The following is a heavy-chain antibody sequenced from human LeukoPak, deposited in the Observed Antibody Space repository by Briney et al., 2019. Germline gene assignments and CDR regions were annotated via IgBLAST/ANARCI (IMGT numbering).Heavy chain of an antibody. D-gene: IGHD2-21*02. CDR3: AKDRLVVVTAIAGYFDY. J-gene: IGHJ4*02. CDR2: ISGSGGST. V-gene: IGHV3-23*01. CDR1: GFTFSSYA. Sequence: GASLRLSCAASGFTFSSYAMSWVRQAPGKGPEWVSAISGSGGSTYYADSVKGRFTISRDNSKNTLYLQMNSLRAEDTAVYYCAKDRLVVVTAIAGYFDYWGQGTLVTVSS.